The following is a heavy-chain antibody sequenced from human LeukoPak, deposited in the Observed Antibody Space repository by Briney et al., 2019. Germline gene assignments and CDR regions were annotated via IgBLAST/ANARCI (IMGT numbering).Heavy chain of an antibody. CDR2: IWYDGSNK. D-gene: IGHD1-26*01. J-gene: IGHJ4*02. V-gene: IGHV3-33*06. Sequence: PGGSLRLSCAASGFTFSSYGMHWVRQAPGKGLEGVAVIWYDGSNKYYADSGKGRFTISRDNSKNTLYLQMNSLRAEDTAVYYCAKDPSPMRGVGATNWGQGTLVTVSS. CDR1: GFTFSSYG. CDR3: AKDPSPMRGVGATN.